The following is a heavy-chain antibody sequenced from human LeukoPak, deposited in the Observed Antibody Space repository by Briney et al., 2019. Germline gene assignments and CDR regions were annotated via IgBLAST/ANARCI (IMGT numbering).Heavy chain of an antibody. CDR1: GFAFSSNW. J-gene: IGHJ4*02. CDR3: ATSLGPLTEY. CDR2: INSGGSGT. D-gene: IGHD7-27*01. Sequence: PGGSLGLSCAASGFAFSSNWMHWVRQTPGKGLVWVSRINSGGSGTSYAASVEGRFTISRDNVKNTLYLQMDSLRAEDTAVYYCATSLGPLTEYWGQGTLVTVSS. V-gene: IGHV3-74*01.